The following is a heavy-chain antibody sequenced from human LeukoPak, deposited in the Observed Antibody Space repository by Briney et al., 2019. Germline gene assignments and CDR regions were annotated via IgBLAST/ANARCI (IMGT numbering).Heavy chain of an antibody. CDR3: AREFGFWSGYPANWFDP. CDR1: GGSISSYY. Sequence: SETLSLTCTVSGGSISSYYWSWIRQPPGKGLEWIGRIYTSGSTNYNPSLKSRVTISVDTSKNQFSLKLSSVTAADTAVYYCAREFGFWSGYPANWFDPWGQGTLVTVSS. V-gene: IGHV4-4*08. CDR2: IYTSGST. D-gene: IGHD3-3*01. J-gene: IGHJ5*02.